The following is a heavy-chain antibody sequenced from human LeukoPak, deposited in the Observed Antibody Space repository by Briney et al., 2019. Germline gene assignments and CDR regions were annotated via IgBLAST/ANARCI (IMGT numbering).Heavy chain of an antibody. V-gene: IGHV1-2*02. Sequence: ASVTVSCKASGYTFTDYYIHWVRQAPGQGPEWMGWINPSNGGTNFAQESQGRVTMTRDTSISTAYMELSRLTSDDTAVYYCARVGYFGSGSYCPYWGQGTLVTVSS. CDR3: ARVGYFGSGSYCPY. CDR1: GYTFTDYY. CDR2: INPSNGGT. J-gene: IGHJ4*02. D-gene: IGHD3-10*01.